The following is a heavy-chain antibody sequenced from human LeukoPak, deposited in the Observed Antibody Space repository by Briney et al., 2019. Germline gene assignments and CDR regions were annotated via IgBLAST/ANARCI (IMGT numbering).Heavy chain of an antibody. V-gene: IGHV4-59*01. CDR1: GFTLSNYG. CDR2: IYYSGST. D-gene: IGHD3-10*01. Sequence: GSLRLSCAVSGFTLSNYGMSWVRQPPGKGLEWIGYIYYSGSTNYNPSLKSRVTISVDTSKNQFSLKLSSVTAADTAVYYCARGPGDYWGQGTLVTVSS. CDR3: ARGPGDY. J-gene: IGHJ4*02.